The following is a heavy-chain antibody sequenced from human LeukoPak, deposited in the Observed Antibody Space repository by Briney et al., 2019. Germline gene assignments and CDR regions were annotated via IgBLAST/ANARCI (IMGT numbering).Heavy chain of an antibody. CDR3: AREPDA. CDR1: GDSISGSNYH. J-gene: IGHJ5*02. CDR2: VHHTGRA. V-gene: IGHV4-39*07. Sequence: SETLSLTCTVSGDSISGSNYHWGWIRQPPGKGLEWLGTVHHTGRAFYNPSLRGRTIVSVDTSKNEFSLKLTSVTAADTAVYYCAREPDAWGQGILVIVSS.